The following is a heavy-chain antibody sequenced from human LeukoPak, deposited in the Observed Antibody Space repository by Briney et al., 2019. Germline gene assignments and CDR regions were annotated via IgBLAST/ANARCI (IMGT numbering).Heavy chain of an antibody. CDR2: TYYRSKWYN. CDR1: GDSVFSNTAA. CDR3: ARGVGAIETGWFDP. V-gene: IGHV6-1*01. Sequence: SQTLSLTCAISGDSVFSNTAAWNWIRLSPSRGLEWLGRTYYRSKWYNDYPVSVKGRITINPDTSKNQFSLKLSSVTAADTAVYYCARGVGAIETGWFDPWGQGTLVTVSS. D-gene: IGHD1-26*01. J-gene: IGHJ5*02.